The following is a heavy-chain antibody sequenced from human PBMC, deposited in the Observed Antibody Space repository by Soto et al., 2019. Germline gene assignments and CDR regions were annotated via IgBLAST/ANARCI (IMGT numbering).Heavy chain of an antibody. J-gene: IGHJ4*02. CDR2: FDPEDGET. CDR3: TTDILWFGGDF. CDR1: GYTLTELS. D-gene: IGHD3-10*01. Sequence: ASVKVSCKVSGYTLTELSMHWVRQAPGKGLEWMGGFDPEDGETIYAQKFQGRVTMTEDTSTDTAYMELSSLKTEDTAVYYCTTDILWFGGDFWGQGTLVTVSS. V-gene: IGHV1-24*01.